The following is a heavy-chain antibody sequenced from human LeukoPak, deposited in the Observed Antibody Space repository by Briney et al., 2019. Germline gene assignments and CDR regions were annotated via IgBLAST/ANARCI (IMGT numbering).Heavy chain of an antibody. CDR3: AKDTQAGIVVVTATTPYFDY. V-gene: IGHV3-9*01. CDR2: ISWNSGSI. CDR1: GFTFDDYA. D-gene: IGHD2-21*02. Sequence: PGRSLRLSCAASGFTFDDYAMHWVRQAPGKGLEWVSGISWNSGSIGYADSVKGRFTISRDNAKNSLYLQMNSLRAVDTALYYCAKDTQAGIVVVTATTPYFDYWGQGTLVTVSS. J-gene: IGHJ4*02.